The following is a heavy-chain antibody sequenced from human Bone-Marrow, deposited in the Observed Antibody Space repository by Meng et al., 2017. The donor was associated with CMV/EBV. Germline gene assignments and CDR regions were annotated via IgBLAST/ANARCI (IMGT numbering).Heavy chain of an antibody. CDR2: ILHILGIA. CDR1: GGTFSSYA. D-gene: IGHD2-2*01. V-gene: IGHV1-69*10. Sequence: SVKVSCKASGGTFSSYAISWVRQAPGQGLEWMGGILHILGIANYAQKLQGRVTITADKSTSTAYMELSSLRTDDTAVYYCAREGVKCTSTSCYGYYYYGMDVWGQETTVTVSS. CDR3: AREGVKCTSTSCYGYYYYGMDV. J-gene: IGHJ6*02.